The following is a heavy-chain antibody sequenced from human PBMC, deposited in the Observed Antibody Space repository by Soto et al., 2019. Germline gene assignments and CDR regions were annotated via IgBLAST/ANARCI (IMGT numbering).Heavy chain of an antibody. V-gene: IGHV4-39*01. CDR1: GGSISSSSYY. Sequence: SETLSLTCTVSGGSISSSSYYWGWIRQPPGKGLEWIGSIYYSGSTYYNPSLKSRVTISVDTSKNQFSLKLSSVTAADTAVYYCARHLPVVVADNWFDPWGQGTLVTVSS. CDR3: ARHLPVVVADNWFDP. J-gene: IGHJ5*02. D-gene: IGHD2-15*01. CDR2: IYYSGST.